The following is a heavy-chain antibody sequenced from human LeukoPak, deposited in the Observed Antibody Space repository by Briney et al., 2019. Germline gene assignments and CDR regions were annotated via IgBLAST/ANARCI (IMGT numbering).Heavy chain of an antibody. V-gene: IGHV3-23*01. CDR3: AKDRRIVAVGPRRTIKNCLDP. CDR2: ISGGGVST. D-gene: IGHD6-13*01. CDR1: GFTFSSFP. Sequence: GGSLRLSCAASGFTFSSFPMSWVRQAPGKGLEWVSVISGGGVSTYYADSVKGRFTISRDNAKNTLYLQMKSLRAEDTAVYYCAKDRRIVAVGPRRTIKNCLDPWGQGTLVTVSS. J-gene: IGHJ5*02.